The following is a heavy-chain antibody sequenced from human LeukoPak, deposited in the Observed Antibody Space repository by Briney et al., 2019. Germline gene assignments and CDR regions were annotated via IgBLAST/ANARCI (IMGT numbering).Heavy chain of an antibody. J-gene: IGHJ3*02. Sequence: GESLKISCKDSGYSFTSYWIGWVRQMPGKGLEWMGIIYPGDSDTRYSPSFQGQVTISADKSISTAYLQWSSLKASDTAMYYCARPRGDYYGSSGYYYPDAFDIWGQGTMVTVSS. CDR2: IYPGDSDT. CDR1: GYSFTSYW. CDR3: ARPRGDYYGSSGYYYPDAFDI. D-gene: IGHD3-22*01. V-gene: IGHV5-51*01.